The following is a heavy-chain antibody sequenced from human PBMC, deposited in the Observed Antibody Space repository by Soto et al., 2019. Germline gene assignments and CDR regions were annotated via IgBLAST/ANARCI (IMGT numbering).Heavy chain of an antibody. Sequence: QVQLVESGGGLVKPGGSLRLSCAASGFTFSDYYMSWIRQAPGKGLEWVSHISSRGSTIYYADSVKGRFTISRDNAKNSLYLQMNGLRAEDTAVYYCAYLAGTTDDDAFDIWGQGTMVTVSS. CDR3: AYLAGTTDDDAFDI. CDR2: ISSRGSTI. V-gene: IGHV3-11*01. D-gene: IGHD3-10*01. CDR1: GFTFSDYY. J-gene: IGHJ3*02.